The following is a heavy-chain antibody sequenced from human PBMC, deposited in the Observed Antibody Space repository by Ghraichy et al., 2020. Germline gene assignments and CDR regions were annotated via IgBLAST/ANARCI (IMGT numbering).Heavy chain of an antibody. J-gene: IGHJ6*02. V-gene: IGHV4-34*01. CDR1: GGSFSGYY. Sequence: SETLSLTCAVYGGSFSGYYWSWIRQPPGKGLEWIGEINHSGSTNYNPSLKSRVTISVDTSKNQFSLKLSSVTAADTAVYYCARGQFRGVRLGYGMDVWGQGTTVTVSS. CDR2: INHSGST. CDR3: ARGQFRGVRLGYGMDV. D-gene: IGHD3-16*01.